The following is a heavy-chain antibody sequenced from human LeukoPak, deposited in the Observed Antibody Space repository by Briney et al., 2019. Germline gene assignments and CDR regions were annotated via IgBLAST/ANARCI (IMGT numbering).Heavy chain of an antibody. J-gene: IGHJ5*02. V-gene: IGHV3-48*03. Sequence: GGSLRLSCAASGFTFSSSEMNWVRHGPGTGLEWVSYIGSSGNAIYYADSVRGRFTISRDNAKNSLYLQMNSLRVEDTAVYYCARRRDWFDPWGQGTLVTVSS. CDR1: GFTFSSSE. CDR3: ARRRDWFDP. CDR2: IGSSGNAI.